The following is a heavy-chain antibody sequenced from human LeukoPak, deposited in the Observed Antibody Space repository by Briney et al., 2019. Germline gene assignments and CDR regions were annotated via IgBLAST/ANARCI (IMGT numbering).Heavy chain of an antibody. D-gene: IGHD2-2*01. CDR2: ISSSGSTI. CDR1: GFTFSDYY. J-gene: IGHJ4*02. CDR3: ARDLDIVVVPAAIGY. Sequence: GVSLRLSCAASGFTFSDYYMSWIRQAPGKGLEWVSYISSSGSTIYYAASVKGRFTISRDNPKNSLYLQMNSLSAEDTAVYYCARDLDIVVVPAAIGYWGQGTLVTVSS. V-gene: IGHV3-11*01.